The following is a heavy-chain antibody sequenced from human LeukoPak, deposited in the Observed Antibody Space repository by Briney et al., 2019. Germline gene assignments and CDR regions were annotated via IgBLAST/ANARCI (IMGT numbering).Heavy chain of an antibody. CDR2: IYPGDSDT. Sequence: GESLKISCKGSGYSFTSYWIGWVRQMPGKGLEWMGIIYPGDSDTRYSPSFQGQVTISADKSISTAYLQWSSLKASDTAMYYCARQVEDYDFWSGYSYYYYYMDVWGKGTTVTVSS. D-gene: IGHD3-3*01. CDR1: GYSFTSYW. V-gene: IGHV5-51*01. CDR3: ARQVEDYDFWSGYSYYYYYMDV. J-gene: IGHJ6*03.